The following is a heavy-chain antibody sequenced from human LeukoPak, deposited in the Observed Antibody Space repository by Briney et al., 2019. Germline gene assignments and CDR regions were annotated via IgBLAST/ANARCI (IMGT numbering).Heavy chain of an antibody. V-gene: IGHV3-7*01. J-gene: IGHJ4*02. Sequence: GGSLRLSCAASGFTFSNDWMCWVRQAPEKGLEWVANINQDESKKYYADSVKGRFTISGDNAKNSLYLQMSSLTAEDTAIYYYARDHAYRADYWGQGTLVTVSS. CDR3: ARDHAYRADY. D-gene: IGHD2-2*01. CDR1: GFTFSNDW. CDR2: INQDESKK.